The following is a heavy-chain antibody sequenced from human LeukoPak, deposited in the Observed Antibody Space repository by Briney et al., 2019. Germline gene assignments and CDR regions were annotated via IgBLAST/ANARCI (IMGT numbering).Heavy chain of an antibody. J-gene: IGHJ4*02. CDR3: SRGRSGTYPLAELDY. CDR2: TNPDSGNA. Sequence: ASVKVSCKASGYTFTGYDIHWVRHATGQGLEWMGWTNPDSGNAGSARKFQGRVTFTRDTSISIAFMELSSLRSDDTAVYFCSRGRSGTYPLAELDYWGQGALVTVSS. CDR1: GYTFTGYD. V-gene: IGHV1-8*01. D-gene: IGHD1-26*01.